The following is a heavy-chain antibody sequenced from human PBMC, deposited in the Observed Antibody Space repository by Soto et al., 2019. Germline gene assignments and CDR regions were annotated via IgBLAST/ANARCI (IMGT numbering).Heavy chain of an antibody. V-gene: IGHV5-51*01. D-gene: IGHD3-16*01. J-gene: IGHJ4*02. Sequence: GESLKISCKGSGYSFTSYWLGWVRQMPVKGLEWMGIIYPGDSDTRYSPSFQGQVTISADKSISTAYLQWSSLKASDTAMYYCARSLPNGVYTYALDYWGQGSLVTVSS. CDR3: ARSLPNGVYTYALDY. CDR2: IYPGDSDT. CDR1: GYSFTSYW.